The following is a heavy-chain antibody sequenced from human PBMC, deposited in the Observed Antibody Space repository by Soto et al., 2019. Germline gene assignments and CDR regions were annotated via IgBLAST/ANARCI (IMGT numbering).Heavy chain of an antibody. D-gene: IGHD4-17*01. CDR3: ATEGGYGDYAIDY. Sequence: GASVKVSCKASGYSFTSYAISWVRQAPGQGLEWMGWISASNGNTDYAQKLQGRVTMTTDTSTSTTYMELRSLRSDDTAVYYCATEGGYGDYAIDYWGQGTLVTVSS. CDR1: GYSFTSYA. J-gene: IGHJ4*02. CDR2: ISASNGNT. V-gene: IGHV1-18*01.